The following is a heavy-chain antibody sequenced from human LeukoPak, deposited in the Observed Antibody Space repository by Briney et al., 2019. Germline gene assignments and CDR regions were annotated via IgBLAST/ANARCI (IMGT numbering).Heavy chain of an antibody. CDR1: GGSISSGDYY. CDR3: AREYYDILTGYYRGFDY. V-gene: IGHV4-30-4*08. Sequence: SQTLSLTCTVSGGSISSGDYYWSWIRQPPGKGLEWIGYIYYSGSTYYNPSLKSRVTISVDTSKNQFSLKLSSVTAADTAGYYCAREYYDILTGYYRGFDYWGQGTLVTVSS. CDR2: IYYSGST. J-gene: IGHJ4*02. D-gene: IGHD3-9*01.